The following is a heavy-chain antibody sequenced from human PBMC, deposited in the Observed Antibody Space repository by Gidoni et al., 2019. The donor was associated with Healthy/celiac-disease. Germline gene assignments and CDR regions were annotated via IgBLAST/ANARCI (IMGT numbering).Heavy chain of an antibody. CDR3: AKDPIPNQLPGNYFDY. CDR1: GFTFSRCA. Sequence: EVQLLESGGGLVQPGGSLRLSCAASGFTFSRCAMSWVRQAPGKGLEWVSAISGSGGSTYYADSVKGRFTISRDKSKNTLYLQMNSLRAEDTAVYYCAKDPIPNQLPGNYFDYWGQGTLGTVSS. CDR2: ISGSGGST. J-gene: IGHJ4*02. D-gene: IGHD2-2*01. V-gene: IGHV3-23*01.